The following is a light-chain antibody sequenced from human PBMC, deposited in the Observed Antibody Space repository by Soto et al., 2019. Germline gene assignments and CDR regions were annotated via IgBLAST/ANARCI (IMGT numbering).Light chain of an antibody. CDR1: SSDVGAYNY. J-gene: IGLJ1*01. Sequence: QSVLTHPPSACGSHRQSGPISCTETSSDVGAYNYVSWYQQLPGKAPKLIIYEVSKRPSGVPDRFSGSKSGNTASLTVSGLQAEHEADYYCTSYAGTYRFFHVFGTGTKVPVL. CDR3: TSYAGTYRFFHV. V-gene: IGLV2-8*01. CDR2: EVS.